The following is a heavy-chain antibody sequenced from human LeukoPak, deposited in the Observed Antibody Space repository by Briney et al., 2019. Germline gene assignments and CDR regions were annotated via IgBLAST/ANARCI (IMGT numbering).Heavy chain of an antibody. J-gene: IGHJ5*02. D-gene: IGHD3-22*01. Sequence: PSETLSLTCAVYGGSFSGYYWNWIRQPPGKGLEWIGEINHSGSTNYNPSLKSRVTISINTSKNQFSLKLSSVTAADTAVYYCASFDHVGYDSSGPPRTWFGPWGQGTLVTVSS. CDR2: INHSGST. CDR3: ASFDHVGYDSSGPPRTWFGP. V-gene: IGHV4-34*01. CDR1: GGSFSGYY.